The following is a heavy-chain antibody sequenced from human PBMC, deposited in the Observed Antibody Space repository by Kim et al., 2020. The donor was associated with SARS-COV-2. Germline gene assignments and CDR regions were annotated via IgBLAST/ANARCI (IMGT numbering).Heavy chain of an antibody. J-gene: IGHJ6*02. CDR2: INTNTGNP. V-gene: IGHV7-4-1*02. D-gene: IGHD3-22*01. CDR1: GYTFTSYA. Sequence: ASVKVSCKASGYTFTSYAMNWVRQAPGQGLEWMGWINTNTGNPTYAQGFTGRFVFSLDTSVSTAYLQISSLKAEDTAVYYCARLVVAATPYYASSGYAPEYYYYGMDVWGQGTTVTVSS. CDR3: ARLVVAATPYYASSGYAPEYYYYGMDV.